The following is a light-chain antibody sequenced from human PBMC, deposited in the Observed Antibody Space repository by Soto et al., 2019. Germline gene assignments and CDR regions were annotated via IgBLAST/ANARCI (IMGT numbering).Light chain of an antibody. V-gene: IGKV3-11*01. CDR1: QSVDSY. CDR2: GAS. Sequence: EIVLTQSPASLSLSPGERATLSCRASQSVDSYLVWYLQKPGQAPRLLIFGASNRATGIPARFRGSGSGTDFTLTITSLEPDDLAVYYSHQHYSWPIAFGHGTRLEI. J-gene: IGKJ5*01. CDR3: HQHYSWPIA.